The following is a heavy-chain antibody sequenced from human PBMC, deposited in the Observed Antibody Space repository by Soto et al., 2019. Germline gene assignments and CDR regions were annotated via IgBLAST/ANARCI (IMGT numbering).Heavy chain of an antibody. V-gene: IGHV1-69*08. D-gene: IGHD4-17*01. CDR1: GGTFSSYT. J-gene: IGHJ4*02. CDR3: ARDADGDYVGVFDY. CDR2: IIPILGIA. Sequence: QVQLVQSGAEVKKPGSSVKVSCKASGGTFSSYTISWVRQAPGQGLEWMGRIIPILGIANYAQKFQGSVTITADKSTSTAYMELSSLRSEDTAVYYCARDADGDYVGVFDYWGQGTLVTVSS.